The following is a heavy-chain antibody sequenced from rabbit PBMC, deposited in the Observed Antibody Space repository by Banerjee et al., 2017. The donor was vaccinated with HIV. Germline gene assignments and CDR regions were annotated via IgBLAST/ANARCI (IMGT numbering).Heavy chain of an antibody. J-gene: IGHJ4*01. CDR1: GFSFSSTYS. D-gene: IGHD8-1*01. CDR3: ARDVAADIIYIFTL. CDR2: IATGSGNT. Sequence: QSLEESGGDLVKPGASLTLTCSASGFSFSSTYSICWVRQTPGKGLEWIGCIATGSGNTYYANWAKGRFTISKTSSTTVTLQMTSLTAADTATYFCARDVAADIIYIFTLWGPGTLVTVS. V-gene: IGHV1S40*01.